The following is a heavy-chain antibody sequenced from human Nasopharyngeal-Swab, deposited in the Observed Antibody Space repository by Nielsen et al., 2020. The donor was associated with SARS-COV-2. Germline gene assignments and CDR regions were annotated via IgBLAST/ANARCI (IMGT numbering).Heavy chain of an antibody. V-gene: IGHV4-59*13. CDR3: ARGTTIFGVVITPFDY. CDR2: IYYSGST. Sequence: ESLKISCTVSGGSISSYYLSWIRQPPGKGLEWIGYIYYSGSTNYNPSLKSRVTISVDTSKNQFSLKLSSVTAADTAVYYCARGTTIFGVVITPFDYWGQGTLVTVSS. D-gene: IGHD3-3*01. CDR1: GGSISSYY. J-gene: IGHJ4*02.